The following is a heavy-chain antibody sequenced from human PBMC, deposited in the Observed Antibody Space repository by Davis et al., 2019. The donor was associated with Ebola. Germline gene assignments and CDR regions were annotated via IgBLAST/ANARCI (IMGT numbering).Heavy chain of an antibody. Sequence: GESLKISCEASGFVFGDSAMHWVRQARGKGLEWVAVISYDGNLKYYADSVKGRFTISRDESKNTVYLQMNSLRVEDTAMYHCAKDGWEIHNWFDPWGQGTLVTVSS. V-gene: IGHV3-30*04. CDR1: GFVFGDSA. CDR2: ISYDGNLK. J-gene: IGHJ5*02. CDR3: AKDGWEIHNWFDP. D-gene: IGHD1-26*01.